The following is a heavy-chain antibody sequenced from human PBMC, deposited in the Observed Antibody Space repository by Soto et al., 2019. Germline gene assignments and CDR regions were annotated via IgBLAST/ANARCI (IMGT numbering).Heavy chain of an antibody. CDR3: ARGPYCGDECYFAY. Sequence: SETLSLTCAVSGYSISSDHYWGWIRQPPGKGLEWIGAIYHTGTTNYNPSLESRVTMSVDPSKNQISLKLSSATAADTAIYYCARGPYCGDECYFAYWGQGTLVTVSS. J-gene: IGHJ4*02. D-gene: IGHD2-21*01. CDR2: IYHTGTT. V-gene: IGHV4-38-2*01. CDR1: GYSISSDHY.